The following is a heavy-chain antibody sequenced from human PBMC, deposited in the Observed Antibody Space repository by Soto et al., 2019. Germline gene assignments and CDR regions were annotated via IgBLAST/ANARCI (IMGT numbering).Heavy chain of an antibody. Sequence: KTSETLSLTCAVYGGSFSDYYWSWIRQPPGKGLEWIGEINHSGSTNYNPSLKSRITISVDTSKNQFSLKLSSVTAADTAVYYCARRGDYYDSRGDAFDIWGQGTMVTVS. D-gene: IGHD3-22*01. CDR3: ARRGDYYDSRGDAFDI. V-gene: IGHV4-34*01. CDR1: GGSFSDYY. J-gene: IGHJ3*02. CDR2: INHSGST.